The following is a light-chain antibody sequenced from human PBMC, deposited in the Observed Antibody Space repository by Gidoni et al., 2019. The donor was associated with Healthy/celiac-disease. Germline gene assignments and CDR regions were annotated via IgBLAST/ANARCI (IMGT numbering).Light chain of an antibody. J-gene: IGKJ4*01. CDR1: QRVSSY. CDR2: DAS. V-gene: IGKV3-11*01. CDR3: QQRSNWPT. Sequence: EIVLTQSPATLSFSPGERATLSCRASQRVSSYLAWYQQKPGQDPRLLIYDASNRATGIPARFSGSGAGTDFTLTISRLEPEDFAVYYCQQRSNWPTFGGGTKVEIK.